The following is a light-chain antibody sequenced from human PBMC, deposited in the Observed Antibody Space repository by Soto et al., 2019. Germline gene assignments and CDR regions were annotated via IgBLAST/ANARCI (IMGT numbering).Light chain of an antibody. CDR3: QQYGSSPIT. CDR2: GAS. Sequence: EIVLTQSPATLSLSLGESATLSFRASQSVSSYLAWYQQKPGQAPRLLIYGASSRATGIPDRFSGSGSGTDFTLTISRLEPEDFAVYYCQQYGSSPITFGQGTRLEIK. V-gene: IGKV3-20*01. J-gene: IGKJ5*01. CDR1: QSVSSY.